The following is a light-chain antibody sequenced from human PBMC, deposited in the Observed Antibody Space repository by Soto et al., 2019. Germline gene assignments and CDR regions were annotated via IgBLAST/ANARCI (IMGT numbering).Light chain of an antibody. Sequence: EIVLTQSPGTLSLSPGERPTLSCRASQSVSNSYLAWYQQKPGQAPRLLIYGASSRATGIPDRFSGSGSGTDCTLTISRLEPDDLAEYYCQQWAFGQGTKLEIK. CDR2: GAS. J-gene: IGKJ2*01. V-gene: IGKV3-20*01. CDR1: QSVSNSY. CDR3: QQWA.